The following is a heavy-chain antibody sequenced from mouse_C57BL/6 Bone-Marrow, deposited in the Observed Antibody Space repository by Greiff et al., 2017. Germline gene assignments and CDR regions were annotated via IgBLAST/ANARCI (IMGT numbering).Heavy chain of an antibody. V-gene: IGHV1-82*01. J-gene: IGHJ3*01. D-gene: IGHD1-1*01. CDR2: IYPGGGDT. Sequence: VQLQQSGPELVKPGASVKISCKASGYAFSSSWMNWVKQRPGKGLEWIGRIYPGGGDTNYNGKFKGKATLTADKSSSTAYMQLSSLTSEDSAVYFCARGEIYYYGSSLAYWGQGTLVTVSA. CDR3: ARGEIYYYGSSLAY. CDR1: GYAFSSSW.